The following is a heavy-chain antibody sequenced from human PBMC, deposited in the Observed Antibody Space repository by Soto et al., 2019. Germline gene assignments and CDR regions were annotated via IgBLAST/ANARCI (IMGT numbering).Heavy chain of an antibody. V-gene: IGHV1-18*01. CDR3: ARDAPPADY. CDR1: GYTFTSYA. CDR2: ISAYNGNT. J-gene: IGHJ4*02. Sequence: QVPLVPSGAGVKKPGASVKVSCKASGYTFTSYAFSWVRQAPGQGLEWVGWISAYNGNTNYAQKPQGRVTMTTDTSTSTAYMELRSLRSDDTAVYYCARDAPPADYWGQGTLVTVSS.